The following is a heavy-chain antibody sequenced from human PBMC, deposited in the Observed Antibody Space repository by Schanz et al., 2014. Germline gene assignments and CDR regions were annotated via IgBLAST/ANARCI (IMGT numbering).Heavy chain of an antibody. CDR1: GFPFSDYF. J-gene: IGHJ4*02. D-gene: IGHD3-10*01. V-gene: IGHV3-11*01. Sequence: VQLVESGGGLVQPGGSLRLSCTASGFPFSDYFMAWIRQPPGRGLEWVSYIGNGGVTIYYADSVKGRFTISRDNSKISLYLQMNSLRAEDTAVYYCARIGGSVFDYWAQGTLVTVSS. CDR3: ARIGGSVFDY. CDR2: IGNGGVTI.